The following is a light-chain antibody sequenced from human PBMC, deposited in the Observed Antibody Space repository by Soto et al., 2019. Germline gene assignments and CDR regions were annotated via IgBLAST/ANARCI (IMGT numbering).Light chain of an antibody. CDR1: QNVNNNY. V-gene: IGKV3-20*01. Sequence: EIVLTQSPGTLSLSPGERAILSCRASQNVNNNYLAWYQHKPGQSPRLLIYGASSRATGIPDRFSGSGSGTDFTLTISRLEPEDFVVYFCQQYGASPWTFGQGTKVEIK. CDR3: QQYGASPWT. CDR2: GAS. J-gene: IGKJ1*01.